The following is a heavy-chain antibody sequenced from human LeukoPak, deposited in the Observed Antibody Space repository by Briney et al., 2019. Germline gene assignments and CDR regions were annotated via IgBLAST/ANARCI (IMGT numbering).Heavy chain of an antibody. D-gene: IGHD4-11*01. Sequence: SETLSLTCTVSGGSISSHYWSWIRQPPGKGLEWIGYIYYSGSTNYNPSLKSRVTISVDTSKNQFSLKLSSVTAADTAVYYCARDSSSNYGIDYWGQGTLVTVSS. V-gene: IGHV4-59*11. CDR1: GGSISSHY. CDR3: ARDSSSNYGIDY. J-gene: IGHJ4*02. CDR2: IYYSGST.